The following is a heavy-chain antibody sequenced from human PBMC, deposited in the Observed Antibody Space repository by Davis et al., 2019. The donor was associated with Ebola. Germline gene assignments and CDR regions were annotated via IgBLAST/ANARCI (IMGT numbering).Heavy chain of an antibody. Sequence: PGGSLRLSCTVSGGSISSYYWSWIRQPPGKGLEWIGYIYYSGSTNYNPSLKSRVTISVDTSKNQFSLKLSSVTAADTAVYYCARIYCSGGSCTDYWGQGTLVTVSS. V-gene: IGHV4-59*01. CDR2: IYYSGST. CDR1: GGSISSYY. J-gene: IGHJ4*02. D-gene: IGHD2-15*01. CDR3: ARIYCSGGSCTDY.